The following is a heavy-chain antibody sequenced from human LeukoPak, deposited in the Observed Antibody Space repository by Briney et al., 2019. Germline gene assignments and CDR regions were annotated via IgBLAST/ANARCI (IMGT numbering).Heavy chain of an antibody. V-gene: IGHV4-59*12. CDR1: GGSISSYY. D-gene: IGHD2-2*02. Sequence: SETLSLTCTVSGGSISSYYWSWIRQPPGKGLEWIGYIYYSGSTNYNPSLKSRVTISVDTSKNQFSLKLSSVTAADTAVYYCAREYLGYCGSTSCYSHFDYWGQGTLVTVSS. CDR2: IYYSGST. J-gene: IGHJ4*02. CDR3: AREYLGYCGSTSCYSHFDY.